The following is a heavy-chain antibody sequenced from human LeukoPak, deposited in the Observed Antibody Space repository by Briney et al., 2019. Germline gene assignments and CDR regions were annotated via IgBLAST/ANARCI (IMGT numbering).Heavy chain of an antibody. D-gene: IGHD2-2*01. CDR3: AANSRKDIVVVPAAPDCLDP. J-gene: IGHJ5*02. CDR1: GGTFSSYA. Sequence: SVKVSCKASGGTFSSYAISWVRQAPGQGLEWMGRIIPILGIANYAQKFQGRVTITADKSTSTAYMELSSLRSEDTAVYYYAANSRKDIVVVPAAPDCLDPWGQGTLVTVSS. CDR2: IIPILGIA. V-gene: IGHV1-69*04.